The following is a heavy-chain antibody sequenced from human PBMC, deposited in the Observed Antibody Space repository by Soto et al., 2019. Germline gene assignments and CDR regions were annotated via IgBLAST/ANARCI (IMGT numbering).Heavy chain of an antibody. Sequence: ASVKVSCKASGYTFTSYGISWVRQAPGQGLEWMGWISAYNGNTNYAQKLQGRVTMTTDTSTSTAYMELRSLRSDDTAVYYCASTPSGSYGYYFDYWGQGTLVTVSS. CDR2: ISAYNGNT. V-gene: IGHV1-18*04. D-gene: IGHD1-26*01. CDR1: GYTFTSYG. CDR3: ASTPSGSYGYYFDY. J-gene: IGHJ4*02.